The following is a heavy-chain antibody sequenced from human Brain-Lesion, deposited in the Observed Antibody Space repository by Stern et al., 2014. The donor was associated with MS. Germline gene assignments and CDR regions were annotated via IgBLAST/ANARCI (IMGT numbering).Heavy chain of an antibody. CDR2: VNHNTGGT. CDR1: GYIFTGYY. D-gene: IGHD3-3*01. Sequence: QMQLEQSGAEVKKPGASVKVSCKTSGYIFTGYYFHWGRHAPRPGLELMALVNHNTGGTTYAQKFQGRVTMSRDTSISTAYVELSSLTSDDTAVYYCARDQRGITIFGVVTDYYYLGMDVWGQGTTVTVSS. V-gene: IGHV1-2*02. J-gene: IGHJ6*02. CDR3: ARDQRGITIFGVVTDYYYLGMDV.